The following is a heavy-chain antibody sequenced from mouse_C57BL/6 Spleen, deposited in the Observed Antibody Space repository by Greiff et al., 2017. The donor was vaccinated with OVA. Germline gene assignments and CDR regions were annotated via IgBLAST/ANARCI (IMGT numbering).Heavy chain of an antibody. J-gene: IGHJ2*01. V-gene: IGHV1-18*01. Sequence: VHVKQSGPELVKPGASVKIPCKASGYTFTDYNMDWVKQSHGKSLEWIGDINPNNGGTIYNQKFKGKATLTVDKSSSTAYMELRSLTSEDTAVYYCARVQLLRLDYWGQGTTLTVSS. CDR2: INPNNGGT. CDR1: GYTFTDYN. CDR3: ARVQLLRLDY. D-gene: IGHD1-2*01.